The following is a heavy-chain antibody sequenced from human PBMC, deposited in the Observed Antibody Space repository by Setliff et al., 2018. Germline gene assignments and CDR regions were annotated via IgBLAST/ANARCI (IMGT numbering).Heavy chain of an antibody. CDR2: IIPMFDTG. V-gene: IGHV1-69*13. J-gene: IGHJ3*01. CDR3: ARDKADYYDRSGYSGASDV. CDR1: GYTFTSYD. Sequence: ASVKVSCKASGYTFTSYDINWVRQATGQGLEWMGGIIPMFDTGIYAEKFQGRVTLSADESTSTVYMELTRLRPEDTAIYYCARDKADYYDRSGYSGASDVWGQGTMVTVSS. D-gene: IGHD3-22*01.